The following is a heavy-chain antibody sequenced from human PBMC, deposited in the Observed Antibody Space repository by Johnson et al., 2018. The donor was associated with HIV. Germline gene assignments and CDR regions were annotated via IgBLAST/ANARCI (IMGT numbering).Heavy chain of an antibody. CDR1: GFTFSSYA. V-gene: IGHV3-30*04. CDR2: ISYDGSNK. Sequence: QVQLVESGGGVVQPGRSLRLSCAASGFTFSSYAMHWVRQAPGKGLEWVAVISYDGSNKYYADSVKGRFTISRDKSKNTLYLQMNSLRAEDTAVYYCARAHDAFDIWGQGTMVTVSS. CDR3: ARAHDAFDI. J-gene: IGHJ3*02.